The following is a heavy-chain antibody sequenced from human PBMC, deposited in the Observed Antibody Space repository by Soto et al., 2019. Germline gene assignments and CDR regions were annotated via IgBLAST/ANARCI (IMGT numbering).Heavy chain of an antibody. D-gene: IGHD2-2*01. V-gene: IGHV4-59*01. Sequence: PSETLSLTCTVSGGSISSYYWSWIRQPPGKGLEWIGYIYYSGSTNYNPSLKSRVTISVDTSKNQFSLKLSSVTAADTAVYYCARNIVVVPAAIRPRAGHGMGVWGQGTTVTVSS. CDR3: ARNIVVVPAAIRPRAGHGMGV. CDR2: IYYSGST. J-gene: IGHJ6*02. CDR1: GGSISSYY.